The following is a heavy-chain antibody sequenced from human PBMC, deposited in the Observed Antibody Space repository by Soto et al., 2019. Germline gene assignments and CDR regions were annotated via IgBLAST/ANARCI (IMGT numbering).Heavy chain of an antibody. Sequence: QLQLQESGSGLVKPSQTLSLTCAVSGGSISSGGYSWSWIRQPPGKGLEWIGYIYHSGSTYYNPSPKSRVPIPVDRPKNQSSLKLSSVPAADTPVYSCARAGGLGAVAADYWGQGTLVTVPS. CDR3: ARAGGLGAVAADY. J-gene: IGHJ4*02. D-gene: IGHD6-19*01. V-gene: IGHV4-30-2*01. CDR2: IYHSGST. CDR1: GGSISSGGYS.